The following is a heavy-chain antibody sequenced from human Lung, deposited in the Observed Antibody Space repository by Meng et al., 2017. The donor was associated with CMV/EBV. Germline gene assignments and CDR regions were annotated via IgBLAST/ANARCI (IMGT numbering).Heavy chain of an antibody. Sequence: GGSLRLXCAASGFTFSSYAMTWVRQAPGKGPEYVSAITGGGGNAYYTDSVKGRFTISRDNSKNTLYLQMNSLRVEDTAVYYCAKGGAEYCSSARCYHFDYXREGXLVTVSS. CDR2: ITGGGGNA. CDR3: AKGGAEYCSSARCYHFDY. V-gene: IGHV3-23*01. J-gene: IGHJ4*02. D-gene: IGHD2-2*01. CDR1: GFTFSSYA.